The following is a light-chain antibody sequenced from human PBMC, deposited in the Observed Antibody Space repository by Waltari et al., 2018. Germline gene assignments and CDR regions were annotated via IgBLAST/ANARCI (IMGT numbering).Light chain of an antibody. Sequence: EIVLTQSPATLSLSPGERATLSCRASQSVSSYLAWYQQKPGQAPRLLIYDASNRATGIPARFSGSGSGTDFTLTISSLEPEDFTTYYCQQANNFPITFGQGTRLEIK. J-gene: IGKJ5*01. CDR2: DAS. CDR3: QQANNFPIT. V-gene: IGKV3-11*01. CDR1: QSVSSY.